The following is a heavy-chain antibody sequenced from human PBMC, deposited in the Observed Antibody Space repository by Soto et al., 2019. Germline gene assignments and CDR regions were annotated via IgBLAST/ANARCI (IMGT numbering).Heavy chain of an antibody. V-gene: IGHV4-59*08. CDR3: ARTHLLNDFWSGYYYYYYGMDV. CDR2: IYYSGST. D-gene: IGHD3-3*01. Sequence: PSETLSLTCTVSGGSISSYYWSWIRQPPGKGLEWIGYIYYSGSTNYNPSLKSRVTISVDTSKNQFSLKLSSVTAADTAVYYCARTHLLNDFWSGYYYYYYGMDVWGQGTTVTVSS. J-gene: IGHJ6*02. CDR1: GGSISSYY.